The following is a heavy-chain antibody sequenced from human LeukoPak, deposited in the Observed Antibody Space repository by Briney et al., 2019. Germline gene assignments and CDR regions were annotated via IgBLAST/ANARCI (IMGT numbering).Heavy chain of an antibody. CDR3: AKEYYYDSSGPVDY. CDR2: ISGSGGST. CDR1: GFTFSSYA. V-gene: IGHV3-23*01. D-gene: IGHD3-22*01. J-gene: IGHJ4*02. Sequence: PGGSLRLACAASGFTFSSYAMSWVRQAPGKGLEWVSAISGSGGSTYYADSVKGRFTISRDNSKNTLYLQMNSLRAEDTAVYYCAKEYYYDSSGPVDYRGQGTLVTVSS.